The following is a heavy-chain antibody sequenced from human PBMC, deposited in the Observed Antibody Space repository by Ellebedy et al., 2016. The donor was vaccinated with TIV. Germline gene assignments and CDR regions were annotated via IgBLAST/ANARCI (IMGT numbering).Heavy chain of an antibody. Sequence: MPSETLSLTCTVSGGSISRNYWDWIRQPPGKGLEGIGSFYNSVITNYNPSLKSRVTMSVDTSKRQLSLKLRSVTAADTAVHYCARRYSGSSYHYFDYWGQGTLAIVPS. CDR2: FYNSVIT. CDR3: ARRYSGSSYHYFDY. D-gene: IGHD1-26*01. CDR1: GGSISRNY. J-gene: IGHJ4*02. V-gene: IGHV4-59*08.